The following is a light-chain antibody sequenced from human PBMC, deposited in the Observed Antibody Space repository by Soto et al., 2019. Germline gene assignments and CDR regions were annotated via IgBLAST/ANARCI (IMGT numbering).Light chain of an antibody. CDR1: QSVSSD. J-gene: IGKJ1*01. CDR3: QPYGTATPWP. CDR2: GAS. V-gene: IGKV3-20*01. Sequence: THYPATRSVSPGARATLSCRASQSVSSDLAWYQQKPGQAPRLLIYGASTRATGIPARFSGSGSGTDFTLTICIRDPEDSAVHYCQPYGTATPWPLGQGTKVEIK.